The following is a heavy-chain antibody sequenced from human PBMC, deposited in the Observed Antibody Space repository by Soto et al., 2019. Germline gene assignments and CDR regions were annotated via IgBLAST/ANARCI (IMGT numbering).Heavy chain of an antibody. D-gene: IGHD2-15*01. J-gene: IGHJ6*03. CDR1: GGSISSYY. CDR2: IYYSGST. V-gene: IGHV4-59*01. CDR3: AGAALYYYYYMDV. Sequence: SETLSLTSPVSGGSISSYYWSWIRQPPGKGLEWIGYIYYSGSTNYNPSLKSRVTISVDTSKNQFSLKLSSVTAADTAVYYCAGAALYYYYYMDVWGKGTTVTVSS.